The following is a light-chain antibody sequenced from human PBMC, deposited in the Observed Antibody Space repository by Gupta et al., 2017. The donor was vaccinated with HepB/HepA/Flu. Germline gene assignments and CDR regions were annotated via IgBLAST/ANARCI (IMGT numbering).Light chain of an antibody. CDR1: SSNIGSNP. J-gene: IGLJ1*01. CDR2: DNN. V-gene: IGLV1-44*01. CDR3: AAWDDSLNGRYV. Sequence: QSVLPQPPSASGTPGQRVTISCSGSSSNIGSNPVNWYQQLPGTAPKLLIYDNNQRPSGVPDRCSGSKSGTSASLAISGLQSEEEADYFCAAWDDSLNGRYVFGTGTKVTVL.